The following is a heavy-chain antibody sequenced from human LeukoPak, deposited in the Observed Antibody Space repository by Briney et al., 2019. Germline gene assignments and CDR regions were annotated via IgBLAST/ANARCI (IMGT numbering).Heavy chain of an antibody. D-gene: IGHD1-26*01. CDR3: ARGYRVVGATRPLYYFDY. Sequence: SETLSLACAVYGESFSGYYWTWIRQPPGKGLEWIGEINHSGSTNYNPSLKSRVTISLDTSKNQFPLRLSSVTAADTAMYYCARGYRVVGATRPLYYFDYWGQGTLVTVSS. J-gene: IGHJ4*02. V-gene: IGHV4-34*01. CDR2: INHSGST. CDR1: GESFSGYY.